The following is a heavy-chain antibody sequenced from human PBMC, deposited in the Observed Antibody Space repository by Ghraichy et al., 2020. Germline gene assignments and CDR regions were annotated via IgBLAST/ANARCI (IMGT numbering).Heavy chain of an antibody. V-gene: IGHV3-9*01. CDR1: GFTFDDHA. J-gene: IGHJ6*02. Sequence: SLRLSCAASGFTFDDHAMHWVRQVPGKGLEWVSGISWNGGHIAYAGSVKGRFTISRDNAKNAVYLDMDSLRPEDTALYYCARGRDLPTSYAMDVWGQGTTVTVSS. CDR2: ISWNGGHI. CDR3: ARGRDLPTSYAMDV. D-gene: IGHD3-3*01.